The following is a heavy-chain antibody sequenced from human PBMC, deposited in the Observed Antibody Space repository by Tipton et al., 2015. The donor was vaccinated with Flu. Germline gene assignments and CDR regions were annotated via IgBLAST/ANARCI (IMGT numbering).Heavy chain of an antibody. J-gene: IGHJ4*02. V-gene: IGHV4-34*01. CDR2: INHSGST. Sequence: GLVKPSETLSLTCAVYGGSFSGYYWSWIRQPPGEGLEWIGEINHSGSTNYNPSLKSRVTISVDTPKNQFSLKLSSVTAADTAVYYCARALVGATTVYFDYWGQGTLVTVSS. D-gene: IGHD1-26*01. CDR1: GGSFSGYY. CDR3: ARALVGATTVYFDY.